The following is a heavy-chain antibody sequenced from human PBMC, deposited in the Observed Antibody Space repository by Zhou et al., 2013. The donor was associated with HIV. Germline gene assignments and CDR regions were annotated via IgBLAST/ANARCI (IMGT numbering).Heavy chain of an antibody. D-gene: IGHD4-17*01. Sequence: QVQLVQSGAEVKKPGSSVKVSCKSSGGSFSSYAINWVRQAPGHGLEWMGGITPILRAAEYAQKFQGRVTITADESTTTVYMNLSSLTSDDTAVYYCATTTVLDYFFYMDVWGKGPRSPSP. CDR2: ITPILRAA. J-gene: IGHJ6*03. V-gene: IGHV1-69*11. CDR1: GGSFSSYA. CDR3: ATTTVLDYFFYMDV.